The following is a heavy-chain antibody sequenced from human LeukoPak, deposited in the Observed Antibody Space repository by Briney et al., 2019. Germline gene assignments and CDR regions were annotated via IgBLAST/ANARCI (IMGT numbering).Heavy chain of an antibody. J-gene: IGHJ4*02. Sequence: GGSLRLSCAASGFTFSRDGMHWVRQAPGKGLEWVAVISYDGTDKHYADSVKGRFTISRDNSKKTLYLQMNSLRDEDTAVYYCAKAKAYDFWSGSTFDYWGQGTLVTVSS. CDR3: AKAKAYDFWSGSTFDY. CDR2: ISYDGTDK. V-gene: IGHV3-30*18. D-gene: IGHD3-3*01. CDR1: GFTFSRDG.